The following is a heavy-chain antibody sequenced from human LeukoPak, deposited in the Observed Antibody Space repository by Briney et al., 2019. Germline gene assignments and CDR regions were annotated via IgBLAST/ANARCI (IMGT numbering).Heavy chain of an antibody. J-gene: IGHJ4*02. D-gene: IGHD3-10*01. CDR3: AKGYDYRSGAGSFDY. CDR1: GFTFSSYN. CDR2: ISYDGNHK. V-gene: IGHV3-30*18. Sequence: AGRSLRLSCTASGFTFSSYNMHWVRRAPGKGLEWVAVISYDGNHKYYADSVKGRFTISRDNSKNTLYLQMNGLRADDTAVYYCAKGYDYRSGAGSFDYWGQGTLVTVSS.